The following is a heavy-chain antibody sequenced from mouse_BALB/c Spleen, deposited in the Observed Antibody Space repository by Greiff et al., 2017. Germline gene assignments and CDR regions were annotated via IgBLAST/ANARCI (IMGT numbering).Heavy chain of an antibody. CDR2: INPSNGRT. CDR3: ARFHYYGSSGFDY. D-gene: IGHD1-1*01. CDR1: GYTFTSYW. V-gene: IGHV1S81*02. Sequence: VQLQQPGAELVKPGASVKLSCKASGYTFTSYWMHWVKQRPGQGLEWIGEINPSNGRTNYNEKFKSKATLTVDKSSSTAYMQLSSLTSEDSAVYYCARFHYYGSSGFDYWGQGTTLTVSS. J-gene: IGHJ2*01.